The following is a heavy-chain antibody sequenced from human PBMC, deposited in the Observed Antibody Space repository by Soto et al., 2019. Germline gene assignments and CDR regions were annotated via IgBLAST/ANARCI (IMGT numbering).Heavy chain of an antibody. CDR3: ATQEDVTGAVDDAYGD. V-gene: IGHV5-51*01. J-gene: IGHJ4*02. D-gene: IGHD2-21*02. CDR1: GYIFTTYW. CDR2: IYSGDSDT. Sequence: GESLKISFKVSGYIFTTYWIGWVRQMPGKGVEWMGVIYSGDSDTMYIPSFHGQVTISADKVIRTAYLHWTSLKASDSAMYYCATQEDVTGAVDDAYGDWGQGTLVTVSS.